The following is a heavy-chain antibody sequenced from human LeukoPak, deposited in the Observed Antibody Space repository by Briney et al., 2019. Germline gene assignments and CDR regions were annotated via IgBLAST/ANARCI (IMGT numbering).Heavy chain of an antibody. J-gene: IGHJ4*02. CDR3: AKDIEAYSSSWSFDY. V-gene: IGHV3-21*04. CDR1: GFIFSNYG. D-gene: IGHD6-13*01. Sequence: PGGSLRLSCAASGFIFSNYGMHWVRQAPGKGLEWVSSISSSSSYIYYADSVKGRFTISRDNAKNSLYLQMNSLRAEDTALYYCAKDIEAYSSSWSFDYWGQGTLVTVSS. CDR2: ISSSSSYI.